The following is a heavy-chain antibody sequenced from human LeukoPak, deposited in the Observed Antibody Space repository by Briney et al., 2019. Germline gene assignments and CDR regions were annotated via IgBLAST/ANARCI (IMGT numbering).Heavy chain of an antibody. CDR3: AREVVRGVTFSFDY. V-gene: IGHV1-46*01. J-gene: IGHJ4*02. CDR2: ISPSGAST. D-gene: IGHD3-10*01. CDR1: GYTFTSNY. Sequence: ASVKVSCKASGYTFTSNYMHWVRQAPGQGPEWMGVISPSGASTTYAQTFQGRVTLTRDMSTSTDYLELSSLRSEDTAVYYCAREVVRGVTFSFDYWGQGTLVTVSS.